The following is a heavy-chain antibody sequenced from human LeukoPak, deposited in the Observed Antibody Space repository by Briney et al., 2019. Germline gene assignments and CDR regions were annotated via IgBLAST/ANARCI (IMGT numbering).Heavy chain of an antibody. Sequence: GGSLRLSCAASGFTFSSYSMNWVRQAPGKGLEWVSSISSSSTYIYYADSVKGRFTISRDNAKNSLFLQMNSLRAEDTAVYYCAKVQDGSSWYEYFQHWGQGTLVTVSS. CDR1: GFTFSSYS. CDR2: ISSSSTYI. V-gene: IGHV3-21*01. CDR3: AKVQDGSSWYEYFQH. J-gene: IGHJ1*01. D-gene: IGHD6-13*01.